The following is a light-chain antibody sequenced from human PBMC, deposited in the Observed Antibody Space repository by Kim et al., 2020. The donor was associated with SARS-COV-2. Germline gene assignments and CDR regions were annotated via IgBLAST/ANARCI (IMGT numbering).Light chain of an antibody. Sequence: ELTQPPSASGTPGQRVTISCSGSSSNIGSNTVNWYQQLPGTAPKLLIYSNNQRPSGVPDRFSGSKSGTSASLAISGLQSEDEADYYCAAWDDSLNGDVVFGGGTQLTVL. J-gene: IGLJ2*01. CDR2: SNN. CDR1: SSNIGSNT. CDR3: AAWDDSLNGDVV. V-gene: IGLV1-44*01.